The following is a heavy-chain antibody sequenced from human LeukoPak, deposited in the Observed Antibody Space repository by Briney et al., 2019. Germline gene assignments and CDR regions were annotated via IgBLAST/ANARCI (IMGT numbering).Heavy chain of an antibody. D-gene: IGHD6-19*01. Sequence: PGGSLRLSCAASGFTFSSYAMSWVRQAPGKGLEWVSAISGSCGSTYYADSVKGRFTISRDNSKNTLYLQMNRLRAEDTAVYYCANAGYSSGWYESYYYGMDVWGQGTTVTVSS. CDR2: ISGSCGST. CDR3: ANAGYSSGWYESYYYGMDV. V-gene: IGHV3-23*01. J-gene: IGHJ6*02. CDR1: GFTFSSYA.